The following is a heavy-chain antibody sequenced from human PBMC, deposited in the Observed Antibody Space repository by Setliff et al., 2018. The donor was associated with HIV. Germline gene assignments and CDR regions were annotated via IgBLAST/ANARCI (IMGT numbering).Heavy chain of an antibody. CDR2: IIPIFGTT. J-gene: IGHJ3*02. Sequence: SVKVSCKASGGTFSSYPISWVRQAPGQGLEWMGGIIPIFGTTHYAQKFQGRVTVTADESTSTAYMQLSSLRSDDTAVYYCARIPTGGAFDIWGQGTVVTVSS. D-gene: IGHD7-27*01. V-gene: IGHV1-69*13. CDR3: ARIPTGGAFDI. CDR1: GGTFSSYP.